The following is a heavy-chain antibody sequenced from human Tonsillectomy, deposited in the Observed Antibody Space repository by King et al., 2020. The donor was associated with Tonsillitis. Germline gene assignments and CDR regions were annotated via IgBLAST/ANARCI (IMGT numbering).Heavy chain of an antibody. Sequence: EVQLVESGGGLIQPGGSLRPSCADSGFTAGNNAIGWVRQVPGKVRGWDSFIFSVVNTYYADSVRGRFIISRDNPKNTLYLQMNSLRAEDTAVYYCARGFGIAVAGFHWGQGTLVTVSS. CDR2: IFSVVNT. CDR3: ARGFGIAVAGFH. J-gene: IGHJ4*02. V-gene: IGHV3-53*01. CDR1: GFTAGNNA. D-gene: IGHD6-19*01.